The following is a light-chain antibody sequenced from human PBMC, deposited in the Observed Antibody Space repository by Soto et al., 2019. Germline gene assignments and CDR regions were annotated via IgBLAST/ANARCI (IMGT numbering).Light chain of an antibody. CDR1: QSIRGF. Sequence: DLQMTQSPSSLSASVGDRVTITCRASQSIRGFLNWYQQKLGKAPKLLIYTTFNLQSGVPSRFSGSGSGTDFTLTINALQPEDFATYYCQQSFSSPQTFGQGTKVEIK. J-gene: IGKJ1*01. CDR3: QQSFSSPQT. CDR2: TTF. V-gene: IGKV1-39*01.